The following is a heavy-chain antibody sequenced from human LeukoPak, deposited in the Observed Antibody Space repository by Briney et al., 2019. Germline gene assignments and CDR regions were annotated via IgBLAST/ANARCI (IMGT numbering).Heavy chain of an antibody. J-gene: IGHJ3*02. CDR1: GFTFSSYW. V-gene: IGHV3-74*01. CDR2: ISPDGSSA. D-gene: IGHD3-22*01. CDR3: AGGSFSGFPAINVTGVQGAFDI. Sequence: GGSLRLSCAASGFTFSSYWMHWVRQAPGKGLVWVSRISPDGSSALYADSVKGRFTISRDNAKESLFLHMNNLRAEDTAVYFCAGGSFSGFPAINVTGVQGAFDIWGQGTVVSVSS.